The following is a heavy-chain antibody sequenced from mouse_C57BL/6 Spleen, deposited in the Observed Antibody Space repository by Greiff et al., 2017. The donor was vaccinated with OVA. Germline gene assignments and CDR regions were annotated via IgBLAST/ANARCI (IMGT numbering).Heavy chain of an antibody. CDR3: ARPGRYYAMDY. CDR1: GYTFTSYW. J-gene: IGHJ4*01. Sequence: VQLQQPGAELVKPGASVKLSCKASGYTFTSYWMHWVKQRPGQGLEWIGMIHPNSGSTNYNEKFKSKATLTVDKSSSTAYMQLSSLTSEDSAVYYCARPGRYYAMDYWGQGTSVTVSS. D-gene: IGHD3-3*01. CDR2: IHPNSGST. V-gene: IGHV1-64*01.